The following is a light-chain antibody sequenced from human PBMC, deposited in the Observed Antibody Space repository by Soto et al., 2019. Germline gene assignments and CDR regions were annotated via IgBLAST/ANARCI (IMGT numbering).Light chain of an antibody. CDR2: AAS. CDR3: KHLNDYRYT. V-gene: IGKV1-9*01. CDR1: QAISSS. Sequence: DIQLTQSPSFLSASVGDRVTITCRASQAISSSLAWYQHNPGKAPKLLIYAASTLQNGVPSSFSGSGSGTEFTLTISSLQTEDFATYSCKHLNDYRYTFGQGTKVEIK. J-gene: IGKJ2*01.